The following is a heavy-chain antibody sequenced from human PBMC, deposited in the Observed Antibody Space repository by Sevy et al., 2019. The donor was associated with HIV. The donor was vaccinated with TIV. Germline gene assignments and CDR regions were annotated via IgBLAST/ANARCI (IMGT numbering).Heavy chain of an antibody. Sequence: GGSLRLSCAASGFTFSSYAMHWVRQAPGKGLEWVAVISYDGSNKYYADSVKGRFTISRDNSKNTLYLQMNSLRAEDTAVYYCARDQQGSSGSHMDVWGQGTTVTVSS. D-gene: IGHD3-22*01. CDR3: ARDQQGSSGSHMDV. J-gene: IGHJ6*02. V-gene: IGHV3-30-3*01. CDR1: GFTFSSYA. CDR2: ISYDGSNK.